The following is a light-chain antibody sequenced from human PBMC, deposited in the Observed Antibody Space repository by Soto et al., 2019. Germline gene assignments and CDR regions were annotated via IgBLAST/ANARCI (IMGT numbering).Light chain of an antibody. CDR2: EGS. CDR3: SSYTSSSTLV. CDR1: NSDVGSYSL. Sequence: QSALTQPASVSGSPGQSITISCTGTNSDVGSYSLVSWYQQHPGEAPKLIIYEGSKRPSGVSNRFSGSKSVNTASLTISGLQAEDEADYYCSSYTSSSTLVFGGGTKLTVL. V-gene: IGLV2-14*02. J-gene: IGLJ2*01.